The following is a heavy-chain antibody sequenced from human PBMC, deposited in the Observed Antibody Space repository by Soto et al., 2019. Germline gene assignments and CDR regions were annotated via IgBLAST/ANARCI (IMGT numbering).Heavy chain of an antibody. CDR2: ISGSGGST. D-gene: IGHD3-22*01. V-gene: IGHV3-23*01. CDR1: GFTFSSYA. CDR3: AKVSAGLLQYLDY. J-gene: IGHJ4*02. Sequence: SLRLSCAASGFTFSSYAMSWVRQAPGKGLEWVSAISGSGGSTYYADSVKGRFTISRDNSKNTLYLQMNSLRAEDTAVYHCAKVSAGLLQYLDYWGQGTLVTAPQ.